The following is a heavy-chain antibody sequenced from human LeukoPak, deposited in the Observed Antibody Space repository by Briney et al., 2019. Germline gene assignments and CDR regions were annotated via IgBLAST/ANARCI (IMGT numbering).Heavy chain of an antibody. CDR3: APTVLRLRGAFEF. CDR1: GYTFTDYN. D-gene: IGHD3-16*01. J-gene: IGHJ4*02. Sequence: ASVKVSCKASGYTFTDYNIHWVRQAPGQGLEWMGWISPNTGGTKYAQEFQGRVTVTRDTSISTAYMELSRLRSDDTAMYYCAPTVLRLRGAFEFWGQGTPVIVFS. V-gene: IGHV1-2*02. CDR2: ISPNTGGT.